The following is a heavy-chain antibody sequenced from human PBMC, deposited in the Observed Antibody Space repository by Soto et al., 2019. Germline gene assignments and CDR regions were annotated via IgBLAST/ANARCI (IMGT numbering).Heavy chain of an antibody. V-gene: IGHV6-1*01. J-gene: IGHJ4*01. D-gene: IGHD6-13*01. CDR2: TYYRSKWYN. CDR1: GDSVFSNSAA. Sequence: SQTLSLTCAISGDSVFSNSAAWNWIRQSPSRGLEWLGRTYYRSKWYNDYAGSVRSRITINPDTSKNQFSLHLNSVTPEDTALYYCARDRSWQQLVWHYFDYWGHGTLVTVSS. CDR3: ARDRSWQQLVWHYFDY.